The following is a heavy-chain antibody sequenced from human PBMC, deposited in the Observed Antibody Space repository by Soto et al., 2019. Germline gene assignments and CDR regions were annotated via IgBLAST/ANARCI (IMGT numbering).Heavy chain of an antibody. CDR1: GFSFSNYG. Sequence: GGSLRLSCAASGFSFSNYGMAWVRQAPGKGLEWVSSISGSGGSTFYGDSVRGRFTLSRDNSRNTVYLQMNSLTAEDTALYYCAKDPELTGYSPYLDYWGQGALVTVSS. V-gene: IGHV3-23*01. CDR2: ISGSGGST. J-gene: IGHJ4*02. D-gene: IGHD3-9*01. CDR3: AKDPELTGYSPYLDY.